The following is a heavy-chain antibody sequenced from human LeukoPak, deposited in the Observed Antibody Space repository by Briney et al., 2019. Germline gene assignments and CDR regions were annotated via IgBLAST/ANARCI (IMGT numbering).Heavy chain of an antibody. V-gene: IGHV1-2*02. CDR3: ASSSWYYYYYMDV. Sequence: ASVEVSCKASGYTFTGYYMHWVRQAPGQGLEWMGWINPNSGGTNYAQKSQGRVTMTRDTSISTAYMELSRLRSDDTAVYYCASSSWYYYYYMDVWGKGTTVTISS. J-gene: IGHJ6*03. CDR2: INPNSGGT. D-gene: IGHD6-13*01. CDR1: GYTFTGYY.